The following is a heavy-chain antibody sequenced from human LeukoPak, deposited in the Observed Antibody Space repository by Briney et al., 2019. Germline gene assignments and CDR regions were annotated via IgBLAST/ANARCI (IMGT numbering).Heavy chain of an antibody. CDR3: ARGNGSLDY. CDR1: GYTFTSYY. CDR2: INPSGGNT. Sequence: ASVKVSCKAPGYTFTSYYLHWVRQAPRQGLEWMGIINPSGGNTNYAQKFQGRVTTTRDTSTSTVYMELSSLRSEDTAVYYCARGNGSLDYWGQGTLVTVSS. J-gene: IGHJ4*02. D-gene: IGHD3-10*01. V-gene: IGHV1-46*01.